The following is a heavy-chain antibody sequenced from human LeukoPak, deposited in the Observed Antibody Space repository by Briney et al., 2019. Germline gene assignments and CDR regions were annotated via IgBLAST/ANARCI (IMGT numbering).Heavy chain of an antibody. CDR2: IRYDGSNK. CDR1: GFTFSSYG. Sequence: GGSLRLSCAASGFTFSSYGMSWVRQAPGKGLEWVSFIRYDGSNKYYADSVKGRFTISRDNSKNTLYLQMNSLRAEDTAVYYCARRGYYDSSGYDYWGQGTLVTVSS. D-gene: IGHD3-22*01. V-gene: IGHV3-30*02. J-gene: IGHJ4*02. CDR3: ARRGYYDSSGYDY.